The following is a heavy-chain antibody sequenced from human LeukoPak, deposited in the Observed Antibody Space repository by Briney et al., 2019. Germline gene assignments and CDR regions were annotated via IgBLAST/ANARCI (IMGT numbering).Heavy chain of an antibody. D-gene: IGHD5-24*01. CDR1: GYTFTGYY. V-gene: IGHV1-2*02. CDR2: INPNSGGT. J-gene: IGHJ6*02. CDR3: AASGWLQLHYGMDV. Sequence: ASVKVSCKASGYTFTGYYMHWVRQAPGQGLEWMGWINPNSGGTNYAQKFQGRVTITRDTSASTAYMELSSLRSEDTAVYYCAASGWLQLHYGMDVWGQGTTVTVSS.